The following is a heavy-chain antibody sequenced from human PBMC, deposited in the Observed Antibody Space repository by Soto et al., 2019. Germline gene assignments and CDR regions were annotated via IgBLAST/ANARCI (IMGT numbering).Heavy chain of an antibody. D-gene: IGHD5-18*01. CDR1: VYTFTIYG. CDR3: ARVGIQLWLSPRAH. J-gene: IGHJ4*02. V-gene: IGHV1-18*01. Sequence: PSVKGPCKSSVYTFTIYGIIWVRQAPGQGLEWMGWISAYNGNTNYAQKLQGRVTMTTDTSTSTAYMELRSLRSDDTAVYFCARVGIQLWLSPRAHWGQATLVNVS. CDR2: ISAYNGNT.